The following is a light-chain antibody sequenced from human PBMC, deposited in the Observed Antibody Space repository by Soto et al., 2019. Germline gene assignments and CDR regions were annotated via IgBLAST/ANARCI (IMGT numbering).Light chain of an antibody. Sequence: EIQMTQSPSTLSASVGDRVTITCRASQSISSWLAWYQQKPGKAPKLLIYKASTLESGVPSRFSGSGSGTEFTLTISSLQPDDFAIYYCQQYNSDSQTFGQGTKVDIK. CDR3: QQYNSDSQT. V-gene: IGKV1-5*03. CDR2: KAS. CDR1: QSISSW. J-gene: IGKJ1*01.